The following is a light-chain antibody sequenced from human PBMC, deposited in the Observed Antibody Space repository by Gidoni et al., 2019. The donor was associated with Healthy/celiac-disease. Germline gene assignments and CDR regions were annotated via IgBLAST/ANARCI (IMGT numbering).Light chain of an antibody. V-gene: IGKV1-39*01. CDR3: QQSYSTLYT. CDR1: QSISSY. CDR2: AAS. J-gene: IGKJ2*01. Sequence: DIQMTQSRSSLSASVGDRVTITCRASQSISSYLNWYQQKPGKAPKLLIYAASSLQSGVPSRLSGSGSGTDFTLPISSLQPEDFATYYCQQSYSTLYTFGQGTKLEIK.